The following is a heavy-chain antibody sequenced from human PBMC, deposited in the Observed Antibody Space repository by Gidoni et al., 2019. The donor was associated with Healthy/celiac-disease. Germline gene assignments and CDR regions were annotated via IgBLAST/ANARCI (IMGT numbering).Heavy chain of an antibody. J-gene: IGHJ4*02. CDR2: INHSGST. CDR3: ARGGPNYRSYGYCFDY. D-gene: IGHD5-18*01. CDR1: GGSFSGYY. Sequence: QVQLQQWGAGLLKPSETLSLTCAVYGGSFSGYYWSWIRQPPGKGLEWIGEINHSGSTNYNPSLKSRVTISVDTSKNQFSLKLSSVTAADTAVYYCARGGPNYRSYGYCFDYWGQGTLVTVSS. V-gene: IGHV4-34*01.